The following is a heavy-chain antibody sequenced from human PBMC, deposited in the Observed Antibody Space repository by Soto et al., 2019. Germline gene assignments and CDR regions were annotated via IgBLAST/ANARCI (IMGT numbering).Heavy chain of an antibody. V-gene: IGHV3-23*01. CDR1: GFTFSSYA. D-gene: IGHD4-17*01. CDR2: ISGSGGST. Sequence: PGGSLRLSCAASGFTFSSYAMSWVRQAPGKGLEWVSAISGSGGSTYYADSVKGRFTISRDNSKNTLYLQMNSLRAEDTAVYYCAHDYGDPRGSYYYGMDVWGQGTTVTVSS. CDR3: AHDYGDPRGSYYYGMDV. J-gene: IGHJ6*02.